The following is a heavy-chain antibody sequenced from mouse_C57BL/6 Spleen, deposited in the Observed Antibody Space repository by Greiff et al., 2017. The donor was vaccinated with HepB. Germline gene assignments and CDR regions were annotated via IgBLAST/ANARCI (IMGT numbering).Heavy chain of an antibody. J-gene: IGHJ2*01. D-gene: IGHD2-1*01. CDR1: GFNIKDYY. V-gene: IGHV14-2*01. Sequence: EVQLQQSGAELVKPGASVKLSCTASGFNIKDYYMHWVKQRTEQGMEWIGRIDPEDGETKYATKFQGKATITADTSSNTAYLQLSSLTSDDTSVYYCARVNYFYYFDYWGQGTTLPVSS. CDR2: IDPEDGET. CDR3: ARVNYFYYFDY.